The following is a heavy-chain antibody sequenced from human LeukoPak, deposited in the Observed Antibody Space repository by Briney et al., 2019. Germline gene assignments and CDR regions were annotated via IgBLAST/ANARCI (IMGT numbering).Heavy chain of an antibody. CDR1: GFTFSRFE. Sequence: GGSLRLSCVAAGFTFSRFEMNWVRQAPGKGLEWISHISTGTYIAYTDSVKGRFTISRDNAKNSLYLQMNSLRAEDTAVYYCAELGITMIGGVWGKGTTVTISS. V-gene: IGHV3-48*03. CDR3: AELGITMIGGV. J-gene: IGHJ6*04. CDR2: ISTGTYI. D-gene: IGHD3-10*02.